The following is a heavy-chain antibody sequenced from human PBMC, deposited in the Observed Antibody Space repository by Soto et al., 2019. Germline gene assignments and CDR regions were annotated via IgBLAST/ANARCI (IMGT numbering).Heavy chain of an antibody. CDR3: ARDLDEVNIVVEPPVYYSDH. D-gene: IGHD2-2*01. CDR1: GFTFSNYA. Sequence: QVQLVESGGGVVQPGRPLRLSCVATGFTFSNYAMHWVRQAPGKGLEWVAVIWYDGNNKFYGDSVKGRFTVSRANTKNTVYLQMNSLRGEDTAVYYCARDLDEVNIVVEPPVYYSDHWGQGALVTVSS. V-gene: IGHV3-33*01. CDR2: IWYDGNNK. J-gene: IGHJ4*02.